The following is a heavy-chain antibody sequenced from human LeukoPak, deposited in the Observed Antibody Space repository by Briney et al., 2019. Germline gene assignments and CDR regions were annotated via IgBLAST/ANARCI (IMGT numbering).Heavy chain of an antibody. CDR2: ITSDSTTM. J-gene: IGHJ5*02. D-gene: IGHD4-11*01. Sequence: QPGGSLRLSCAASGFVFSDYSMNWVRQAPGQGLEWVSYITSDSTTMFYADSVKGRFTASRDNAENSMYLQMDSLRAEDTAVYYCARVALRPIDYSNPEFDPWGQGTLVTVSS. CDR1: GFVFSDYS. V-gene: IGHV3-48*01. CDR3: ARVALRPIDYSNPEFDP.